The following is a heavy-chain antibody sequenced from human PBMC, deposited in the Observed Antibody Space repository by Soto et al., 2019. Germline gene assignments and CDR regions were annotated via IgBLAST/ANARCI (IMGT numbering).Heavy chain of an antibody. J-gene: IGHJ4*02. Sequence: GGSLRLSCAASGFTFSSYAMHWVRQAPGTGLEWVAVISYEGSNKYYADSVKGRFTISRDNSKNTLYLQMNSLRTEDTAVYYCARVLGGMATVPLDYWGQGALVTVSS. D-gene: IGHD4-4*01. CDR2: ISYEGSNK. V-gene: IGHV3-30-3*01. CDR3: ARVLGGMATVPLDY. CDR1: GFTFSSYA.